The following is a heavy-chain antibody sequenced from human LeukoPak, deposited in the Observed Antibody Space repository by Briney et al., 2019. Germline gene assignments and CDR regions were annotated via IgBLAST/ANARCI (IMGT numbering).Heavy chain of an antibody. CDR3: AKEQRAVTGVYYFDY. CDR2: IPYDGSNK. V-gene: IGHV3-30*18. J-gene: IGHJ4*02. Sequence: PGGSLRLSCAVSGFAFSSYGMHWVRQAPGKGLEWVAVIPYDGSNKYYADSVKGRFTISRDNSKNTLYLQMNSLRAEDTAVYYCAKEQRAVTGVYYFDYWGQGTLVTVSS. CDR1: GFAFSSYG. D-gene: IGHD2-21*02.